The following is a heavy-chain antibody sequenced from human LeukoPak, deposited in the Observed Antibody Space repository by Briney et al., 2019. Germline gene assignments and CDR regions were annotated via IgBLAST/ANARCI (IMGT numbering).Heavy chain of an antibody. Sequence: GATVKVSCKASGGTFSSYAISWVRQAPGQGLEWMGRIIPILGIANYAQKFQGRVTITADKSTSTAYMELSSLRSEDTAVYYCARERGETFTNRNDYWGQGTLVTVSS. CDR2: IIPILGIA. J-gene: IGHJ4*02. V-gene: IGHV1-69*04. CDR1: GGTFSSYA. D-gene: IGHD2-8*01. CDR3: ARERGETFTNRNDY.